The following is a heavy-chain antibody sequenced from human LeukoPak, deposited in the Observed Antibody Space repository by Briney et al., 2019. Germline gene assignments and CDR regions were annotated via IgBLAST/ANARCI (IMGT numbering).Heavy chain of an antibody. CDR3: ARGDLRRAIDY. D-gene: IGHD1-26*01. CDR2: INSDGSST. CDR1: GFTFSSYW. Sequence: PGGSLRLSCAASGFTFSSYWMHWVRQAPGKGLVWVSRINSDGSSTSYADSVKGRFTIPRDNAKNTLYLQMNSLRAEDTAVYYCARGDLRRAIDYWGQGTLVTVSS. J-gene: IGHJ4*02. V-gene: IGHV3-74*01.